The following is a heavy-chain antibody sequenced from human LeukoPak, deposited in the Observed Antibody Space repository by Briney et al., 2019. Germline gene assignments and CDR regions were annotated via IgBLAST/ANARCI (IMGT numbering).Heavy chain of an antibody. CDR3: ARGHRAPVDTVSAYYYYGMDV. J-gene: IGHJ6*04. CDR1: GGSFSGYY. V-gene: IGHV4-34*01. CDR2: INHSGST. D-gene: IGHD5-18*01. Sequence: SETLSLTCAVYGGSFSGYYWSWIRQPPGKGLEWIGEINHSGSTNYNPSLKSRVTISVDTSKNQFSLKLSSVTAADTAVYYCARGHRAPVDTVSAYYYYGMDVWGEGTTVTVSS.